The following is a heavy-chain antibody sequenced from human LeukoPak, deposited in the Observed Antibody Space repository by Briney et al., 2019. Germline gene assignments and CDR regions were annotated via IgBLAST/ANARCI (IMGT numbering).Heavy chain of an antibody. CDR3: VRNRGWFAMDV. Sequence: GGSLRLSCVASGFTFSNYAMTWVRQAPGKGLELVANMEPDGSNKYYVDSVKGRFTISRDNSKSSLYLQLTSLRAEDTAIYYCVRNRGWFAMDVWGQGTTVTVSS. J-gene: IGHJ6*02. D-gene: IGHD6-19*01. CDR2: MEPDGSNK. V-gene: IGHV3-7*01. CDR1: GFTFSNYA.